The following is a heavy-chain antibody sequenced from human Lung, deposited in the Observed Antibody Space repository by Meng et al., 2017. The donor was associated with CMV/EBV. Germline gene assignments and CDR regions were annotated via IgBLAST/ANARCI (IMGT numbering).Heavy chain of an antibody. V-gene: IGHV3-9*01. CDR2: ISWNSGSI. J-gene: IGHJ6*01. CDR3: AKALMFCSSTICWKGDGREV. CDR1: GFTFDDYA. Sequence: GGSLRLXCAASGFTFDDYAMHWVRQAPGKGLEWVSGISWNSGSIGYGDSVKGRFTISRDHAKNSLYLQMDSLRAEDTSLYYCAKALMFCSSTICWKGDGREVWXPGNXVNGAS. D-gene: IGHD2-2*01.